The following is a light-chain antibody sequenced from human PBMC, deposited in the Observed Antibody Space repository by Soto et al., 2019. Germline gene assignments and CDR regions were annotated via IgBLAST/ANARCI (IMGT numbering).Light chain of an antibody. V-gene: IGKV3-20*01. CDR2: GAS. CDR3: HQYANSPPYT. J-gene: IGKJ2*01. Sequence: EIVLTQSPGTLSLSPGERATLSCRASQTVSSNYFAWFQQRPGQAPRLLIYGASSRATGTPDRFSGSGSGRDFTLTISRLEPEDFAVYYCHQYANSPPYTFGQGTKLEIK. CDR1: QTVSSNY.